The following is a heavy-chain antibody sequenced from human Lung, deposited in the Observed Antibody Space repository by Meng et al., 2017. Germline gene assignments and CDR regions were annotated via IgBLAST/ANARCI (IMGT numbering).Heavy chain of an antibody. Sequence: QVQLVQSGAEVKKTGASVKVSCKASGYTFTGYSIHWVRQAPGPGLERMGRINPNSGVTNYAQKFEGRVTMTRDTSISTAYMELSRLRSDDTAVYYCARFDPRAYWGQGTLVTVSS. CDR3: ARFDPRAY. CDR2: INPNSGVT. CDR1: GYTFTGYS. D-gene: IGHD3-9*01. V-gene: IGHV1-2*06. J-gene: IGHJ4*02.